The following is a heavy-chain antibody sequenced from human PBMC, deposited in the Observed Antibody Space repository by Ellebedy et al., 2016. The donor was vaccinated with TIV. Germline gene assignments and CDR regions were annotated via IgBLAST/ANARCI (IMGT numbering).Heavy chain of an antibody. Sequence: GESLKISCAASGFTFRNHVMHWVRQAPGKGPEWVAVIWYDGSKKYYADSVKGRFTITRDNSENTLFLQMNNLRADDTAVYYCARDSPYGEPGDYWGQGTLVTVSS. CDR3: ARDSPYGEPGDY. V-gene: IGHV3-33*01. CDR1: GFTFRNHV. J-gene: IGHJ4*02. CDR2: IWYDGSKK. D-gene: IGHD4-17*01.